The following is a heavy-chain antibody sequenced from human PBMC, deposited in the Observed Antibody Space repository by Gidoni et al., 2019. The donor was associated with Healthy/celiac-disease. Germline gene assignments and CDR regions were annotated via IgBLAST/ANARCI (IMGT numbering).Heavy chain of an antibody. CDR3: AKERNYYGMDV. Sequence: EVQLVESGGGLVQPGRSLRLSCAASGFTFDDYAMHWVRQAPVKGLEWVSGISWNSGSIGYADSVKGRFTISRDNAKNSLYLQMNSLRAEDTALYYCAKERNYYGMDVWGQGTTVTVSS. CDR1: GFTFDDYA. V-gene: IGHV3-9*01. CDR2: ISWNSGSI. J-gene: IGHJ6*02.